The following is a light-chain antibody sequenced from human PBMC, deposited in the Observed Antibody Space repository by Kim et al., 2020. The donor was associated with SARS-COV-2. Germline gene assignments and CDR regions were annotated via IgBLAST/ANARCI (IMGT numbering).Light chain of an antibody. V-gene: IGLV1-51*01. CDR1: GFNIENNY. Sequence: QSVLTQPPSVSAAPGQKVTISCSGKSGFNIENNYVSWYHQVPGTAPKLLIYDNNKRPSGVPDRFSASKSGTSATLGITGLQTGDEGDYYCGTWDSSMSAVFGGGTQLTVL. CDR2: DNN. J-gene: IGLJ2*01. CDR3: GTWDSSMSAV.